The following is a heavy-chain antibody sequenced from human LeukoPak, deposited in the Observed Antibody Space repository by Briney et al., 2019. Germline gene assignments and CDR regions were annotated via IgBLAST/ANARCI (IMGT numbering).Heavy chain of an antibody. D-gene: IGHD3-9*01. CDR1: GGSFSGYY. CDR3: ARRRTYYDILTGYYTFNLFDY. J-gene: IGHJ4*02. V-gene: IGHV4-34*01. CDR2: INHSGST. Sequence: KPSETLSLTCAVYGGSFSGYYWSWIRQPPGKGLEWIGEINHSGSTNYNPSLKSRVTISVDTSKNQFSLKLSSVTAADTAVYYCARRRTYYDILTGYYTFNLFDYWGQGTLVTVSS.